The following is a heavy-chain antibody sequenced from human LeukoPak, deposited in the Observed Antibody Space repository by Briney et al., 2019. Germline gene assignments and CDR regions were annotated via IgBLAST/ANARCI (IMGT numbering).Heavy chain of an antibody. J-gene: IGHJ4*02. Sequence: SETLSLTCTVSGGSISSSSYYWGWIRQPPGKGLEWIGSIYYSGSTYYNPSLKSRVTISVDTSKNQFSLKLSSVTAADTAVYYCARPSKYCSSTSCYTQLDYWGQGTLVTVSS. CDR1: GGSISSSSYY. D-gene: IGHD2-2*02. CDR2: IYYSGST. V-gene: IGHV4-39*01. CDR3: ARPSKYCSSTSCYTQLDY.